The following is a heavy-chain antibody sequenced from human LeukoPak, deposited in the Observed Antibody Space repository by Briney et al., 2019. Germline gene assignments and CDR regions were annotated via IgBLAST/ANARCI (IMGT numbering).Heavy chain of an antibody. J-gene: IGHJ5*02. Sequence: GGSLRLSCAASGFTFSSYGMHWVRQAPGKGLEWVAVISYDGSNKYYADSVKGRFTISRDNSKNTLYLQMNSLRAEDTAVYYCAKDRLGYSSGPNWFDPWGQGTLVTVSS. CDR3: AKDRLGYSSGPNWFDP. V-gene: IGHV3-30*18. CDR1: GFTFSSYG. D-gene: IGHD6-19*01. CDR2: ISYDGSNK.